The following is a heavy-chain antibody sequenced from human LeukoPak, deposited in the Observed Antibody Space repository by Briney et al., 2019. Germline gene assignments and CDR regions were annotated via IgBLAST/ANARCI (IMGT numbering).Heavy chain of an antibody. D-gene: IGHD3-9*01. Sequence: SETLSLTCSVSGGSMNDYYCSWIRQPPGKGLEWIGYIHYSGSTSYNPSLKSRVTISVDTSKNQISLRLRSVTAADTAVYYCARHAPGYLDFFWGQGALVTVSS. CDR3: ARHAPGYLDFF. J-gene: IGHJ4*02. CDR2: IHYSGST. V-gene: IGHV4-59*08. CDR1: GGSMNDYY.